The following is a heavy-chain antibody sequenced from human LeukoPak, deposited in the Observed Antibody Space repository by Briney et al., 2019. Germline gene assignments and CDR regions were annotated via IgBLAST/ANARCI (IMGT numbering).Heavy chain of an antibody. CDR3: ATQMPLYNWNGRQGYYFDY. D-gene: IGHD1-20*01. V-gene: IGHV1-18*01. J-gene: IGHJ4*02. Sequence: ASVKVSCKASGYTFTSYGISWVRQAPGQGLAWMGWISAYNGNTNYAQKLQGRVTMTTDTSTSTAYMELRSLRSDDTAVYYCATQMPLYNWNGRQGYYFDYWGQGTLVTVSS. CDR2: ISAYNGNT. CDR1: GYTFTSYG.